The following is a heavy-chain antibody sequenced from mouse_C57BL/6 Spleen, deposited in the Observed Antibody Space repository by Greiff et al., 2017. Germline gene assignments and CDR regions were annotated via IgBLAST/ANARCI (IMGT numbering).Heavy chain of an antibody. CDR2: IDPENGDT. D-gene: IGHD2-4*01. J-gene: IGHJ4*01. Sequence: VQLQQSGAELVRPGASVKLSCTASGFNIKDDYLHWVKQRPDQGLEWIGWIDPENGDTEYASKFQGKATITADKSSNTAYLQLSRQTSDYTAVYYCTTGYYDNDVRAMDYWGQGTSVTVSS. CDR1: GFNIKDDY. CDR3: TTGYYDNDVRAMDY. V-gene: IGHV14-4*01.